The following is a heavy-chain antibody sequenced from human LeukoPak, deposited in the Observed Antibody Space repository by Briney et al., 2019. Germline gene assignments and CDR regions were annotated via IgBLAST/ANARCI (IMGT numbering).Heavy chain of an antibody. V-gene: IGHV1-2*02. CDR2: INPNSGVT. D-gene: IGHD5-18*01. CDR1: RYTFTGYY. Sequence: ASVKVSCKASRYTFTGYYMHWVRQAPGQGLEWKGWINPNSGVTDYAQNFQGRVTMTRDTSISTAYVELSRLRSDDTAVYYCARGTGEGYTYGRYYFDYWGQGTLVTVSS. CDR3: ARGTGEGYTYGRYYFDY. J-gene: IGHJ4*02.